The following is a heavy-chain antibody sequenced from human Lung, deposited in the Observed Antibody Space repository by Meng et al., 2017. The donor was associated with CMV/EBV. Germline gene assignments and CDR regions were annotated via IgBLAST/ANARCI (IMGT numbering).Heavy chain of an antibody. CDR2: INHSGST. CDR1: GGSFSGYY. Sequence: VYGGSFSGYYWSWIRQPPGKGLEWIGEINHSGSTNYTPSLKSRVTIPVDTSKNQFSLKLSSVTAADTAVYYCARDIVVVPAATHFDYWGQGTLVTVSS. J-gene: IGHJ4*02. D-gene: IGHD2-2*01. V-gene: IGHV4-34*01. CDR3: ARDIVVVPAATHFDY.